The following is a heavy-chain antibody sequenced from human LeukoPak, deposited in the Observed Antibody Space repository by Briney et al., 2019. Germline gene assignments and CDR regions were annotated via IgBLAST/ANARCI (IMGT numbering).Heavy chain of an antibody. CDR1: GYSISSGYY. CDR3: ARDVRFLEWAEGNWFDP. CDR2: IYHSGST. Sequence: SETLSLTCTVSGYSISSGYYWGWFRQPPRKGLEWIGSIYHSGSTYYNPSLKSRVTISVDTSKTQFSLRLSSVTAADTAVYYCARDVRFLEWAEGNWFDPCGQGTPVTVSS. J-gene: IGHJ5*02. D-gene: IGHD3-3*01. V-gene: IGHV4-38-2*02.